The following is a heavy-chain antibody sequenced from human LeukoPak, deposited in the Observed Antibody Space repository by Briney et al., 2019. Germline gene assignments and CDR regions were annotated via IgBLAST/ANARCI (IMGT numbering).Heavy chain of an antibody. Sequence: GGSLRLSCAASGFTFSIYSMNCVRHAPGKGLEWVSSISSSSSYIYYADSVKGRFTISRDNAKNSLYLQMNSLRAEDTAVYYCARDLSSSWYYFDYWGQGTLVTVSS. V-gene: IGHV3-21*01. CDR1: GFTFSIYS. CDR2: ISSSSSYI. D-gene: IGHD6-13*01. CDR3: ARDLSSSWYYFDY. J-gene: IGHJ4*02.